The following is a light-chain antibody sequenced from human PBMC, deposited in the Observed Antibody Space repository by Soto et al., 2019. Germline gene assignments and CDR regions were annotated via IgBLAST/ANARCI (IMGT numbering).Light chain of an antibody. Sequence: DIQLTQSPSSVSASVGDRVTITCRASQDISIWLAWYQQKPGMAPNLLIYAATTLQRGVTSRFSGSRSGTDFTLTITSLQPEDFATYYCQQGNSFPLTFGGGTKLEIK. CDR3: QQGNSFPLT. V-gene: IGKV1-12*01. J-gene: IGKJ4*01. CDR1: QDISIW. CDR2: AAT.